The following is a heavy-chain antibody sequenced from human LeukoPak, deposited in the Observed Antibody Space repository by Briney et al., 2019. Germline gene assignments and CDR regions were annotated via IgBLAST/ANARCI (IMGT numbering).Heavy chain of an antibody. CDR2: IKQDGSQK. V-gene: IGHV3-7*01. CDR1: RFTFSSYW. J-gene: IGHJ6*04. CDR3: AELGITMIGGV. Sequence: GGSLRLSCTASRFTFSSYWMNWVGQAPGKGLEWVANIKQDGSQKYYVDSVKGRFTISRDNAKNSLYLQMNSLRAEDTAVYYCAELGITMIGGVWGKGTTVTISS. D-gene: IGHD3-10*02.